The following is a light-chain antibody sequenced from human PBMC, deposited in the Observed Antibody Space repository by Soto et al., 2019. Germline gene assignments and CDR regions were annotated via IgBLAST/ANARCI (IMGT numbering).Light chain of an antibody. Sequence: QSALTQPASLSGSPGQSITISCTGSSSDVGTYNLVSWYQHHPGKAPKVLIYEVNGRPSGVSNRFSGSKSGDTASLTISGLQAEDEADYFCSSYSASNTLIFGGGTKLTVL. CDR3: SSYSASNTLI. V-gene: IGLV2-14*02. CDR2: EVN. CDR1: SSDVGTYNL. J-gene: IGLJ2*01.